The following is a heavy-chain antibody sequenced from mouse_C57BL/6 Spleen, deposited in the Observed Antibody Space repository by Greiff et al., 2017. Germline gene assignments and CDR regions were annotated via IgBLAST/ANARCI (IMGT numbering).Heavy chain of an antibody. CDR1: GYTFTSYW. CDR2: IDPSDSYT. D-gene: IGHD1-2*01. V-gene: IGHV1-59*01. J-gene: IGHJ4*01. CDR3: ERKILRHYAMDY. Sequence: QVQLKQPGAELVRPGTSVKLSCKASGYTFTSYWMHWVKQRPGQGLEWIGVIDPSDSYTNYNQKFKGKATLTVDTSSSTAYMQLSSLTSEASAVYYFERKILRHYAMDYWGQGTSVTVSS.